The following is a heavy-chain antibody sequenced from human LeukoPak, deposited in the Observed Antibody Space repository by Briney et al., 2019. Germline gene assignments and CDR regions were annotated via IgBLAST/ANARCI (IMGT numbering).Heavy chain of an antibody. CDR3: ARFPSAKKSWYSSSWYLDY. V-gene: IGHV4-34*01. CDR1: GGSFSGYY. J-gene: IGHJ4*02. Sequence: SETLSLTCAVYGGSFSGYYWSWIRQPPGKGLEWIGEINHSGSTNYNPSLKSRVTISVGTSKNQFSLKLSSVTAADTAVYYCARFPSAKKSWYSSSWYLDYWGQGTLVTVSS. D-gene: IGHD6-13*01. CDR2: INHSGST.